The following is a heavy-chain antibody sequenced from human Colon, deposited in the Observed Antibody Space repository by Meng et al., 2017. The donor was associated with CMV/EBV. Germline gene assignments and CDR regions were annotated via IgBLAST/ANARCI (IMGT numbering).Heavy chain of an antibody. CDR3: ARDTSTVTTIGSNWFDP. Sequence: SVKVSCKASGGTFSSYTISWVRQAPGQGLEWMGRIIPILGIANYAQKFQGRVTITADKSTSTAYMELSSLRSEDTAVYYCARDTSTVTTIGSNWFDPWGQGTLVTVSS. CDR1: GGTFSSYT. V-gene: IGHV1-69*04. D-gene: IGHD4-11*01. J-gene: IGHJ5*02. CDR2: IIPILGIA.